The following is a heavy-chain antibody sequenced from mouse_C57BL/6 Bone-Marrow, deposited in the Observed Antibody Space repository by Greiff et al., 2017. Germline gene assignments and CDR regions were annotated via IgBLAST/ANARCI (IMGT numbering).Heavy chain of an antibody. J-gene: IGHJ2*01. V-gene: IGHV2-5*01. Sequence: QVQLQQSGPGLVQPSQSLSITCTVSGFSLTSYGVHWVRQSPGKGLEWLGVIWRGGSTDYNEAFMSRLSITKDNSKSQVFFTMNSLQADDTAIYYCAGPYFDYWGQGTTLTVSS. CDR3: AGPYFDY. CDR2: IWRGGST. CDR1: GFSLTSYG.